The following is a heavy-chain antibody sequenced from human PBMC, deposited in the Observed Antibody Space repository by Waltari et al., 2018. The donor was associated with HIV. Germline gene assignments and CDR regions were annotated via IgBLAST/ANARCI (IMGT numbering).Heavy chain of an antibody. CDR3: ARQMTFYDALDI. CDR1: GYTFTDSY. Sequence: QVQLVQSGAEVRKPGASVKVSCKTSGYTFTDSYIPWGRQAPGQGPEWMGWIYPNSGDTHFAEKFQGRVTLTRDTSIRTAYVEVSNLRSDDTAVYYCARQMTFYDALDIWGQGTMVSVSS. V-gene: IGHV1-2*02. J-gene: IGHJ3*02. CDR2: IYPNSGDT.